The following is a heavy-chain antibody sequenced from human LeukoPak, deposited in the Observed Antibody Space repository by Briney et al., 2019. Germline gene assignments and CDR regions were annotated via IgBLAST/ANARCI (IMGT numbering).Heavy chain of an antibody. Sequence: GGSLRLSCAASGFTFSSYAMHWVRQAPGKGLEWVAVISYDGSNKYYADSVKGRFTISRDNSKNTLYLQMNSLRAEDTAVYYCAKVDYGSGSYFYYFDYWGQGTLVTVSS. CDR3: AKVDYGSGSYFYYFDY. CDR1: GFTFSSYA. V-gene: IGHV3-30-3*01. J-gene: IGHJ4*02. CDR2: ISYDGSNK. D-gene: IGHD3-10*01.